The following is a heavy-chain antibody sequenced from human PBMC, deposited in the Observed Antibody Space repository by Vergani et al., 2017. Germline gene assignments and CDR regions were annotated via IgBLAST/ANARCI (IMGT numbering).Heavy chain of an antibody. CDR3: ARVRFSWTSSSGYQSGDAFDI. CDR1: GGSISSGDYY. J-gene: IGHJ3*02. Sequence: QVQLQESGPGLVKPSQTLSLTCTVSGGSISSGDYYWSWIRQPPGKGLEWIGNIYYSGSTYYNPSLKGRFTISVDTSKNHFSLKRSSVTAADTAVYYCARVRFSWTSSSGYQSGDAFDIWGQGTMVTVSS. CDR2: IYYSGST. D-gene: IGHD3-22*01. V-gene: IGHV4-30-4*01.